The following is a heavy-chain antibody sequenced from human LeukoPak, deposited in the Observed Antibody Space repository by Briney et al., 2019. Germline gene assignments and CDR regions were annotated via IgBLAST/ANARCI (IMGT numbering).Heavy chain of an antibody. Sequence: PGRSLRLSCAASGFTFSSYSMNWVRQAPGKGLEWVSYISSSSSTIYYADSVKGRFTISRDNAKNSLYLQMNSLRAEDTAVYYCARDCSGGSCYSGWGYYYGMDVWGQGTTVTVSS. J-gene: IGHJ6*02. CDR2: ISSSSSTI. V-gene: IGHV3-48*04. CDR1: GFTFSSYS. D-gene: IGHD2-15*01. CDR3: ARDCSGGSCYSGWGYYYGMDV.